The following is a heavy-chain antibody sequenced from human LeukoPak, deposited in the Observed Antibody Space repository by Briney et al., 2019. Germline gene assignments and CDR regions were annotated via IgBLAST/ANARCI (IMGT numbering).Heavy chain of an antibody. V-gene: IGHV3-11*01. D-gene: IGHD4-17*01. Sequence: PGGSLRLSCAASGFRFSDFYMTWIRQAPGKGLEWISYITTDGTPVHYADSVKGRFTISRDNAKNLLYLQMNSLRAEDTAVYYCAKDATVTNTWFDPWGQGTLVTVSS. CDR3: AKDATVTNTWFDP. CDR2: ITTDGTPV. CDR1: GFRFSDFY. J-gene: IGHJ5*02.